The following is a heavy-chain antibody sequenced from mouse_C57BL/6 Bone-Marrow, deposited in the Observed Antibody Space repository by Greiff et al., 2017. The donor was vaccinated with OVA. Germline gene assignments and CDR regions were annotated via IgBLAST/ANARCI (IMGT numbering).Heavy chain of an antibody. J-gene: IGHJ2*01. V-gene: IGHV1-69*01. CDR2: IDPSDSYT. CDR1: GYTFTSYW. D-gene: IGHD3-3*01. CDR3: ARSWDRDY. Sequence: QVQLKQPGAELVMPGASVKLSCKASGYTFTSYWMHWVKQRPGQGLEWIGEIDPSDSYTNYNQKFKGKSTLTVDKSSSTAYMQLSSLTSEDSAVYYCARSWDRDYWGQGTTLTVSS.